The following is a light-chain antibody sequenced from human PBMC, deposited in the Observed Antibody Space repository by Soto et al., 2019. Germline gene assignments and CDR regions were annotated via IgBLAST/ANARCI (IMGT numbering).Light chain of an antibody. Sequence: DIVMTQSPDSLAVSLGERATINCKSSQSVLYSSNNKYFFACYQQKPGQRPKLLIYWASTRESGVPDRFSGSGSETDFTLTISSLQAEDVAVYYCQQYYSAPWTFGQGTKVEIK. V-gene: IGKV4-1*01. CDR3: QQYYSAPWT. J-gene: IGKJ1*01. CDR2: WAS. CDR1: QSVLYSSNNKYF.